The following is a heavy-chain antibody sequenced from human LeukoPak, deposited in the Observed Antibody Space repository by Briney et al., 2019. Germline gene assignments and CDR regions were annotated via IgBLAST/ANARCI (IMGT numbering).Heavy chain of an antibody. D-gene: IGHD3-22*01. Sequence: GGSLRLSCAASGFIFTNFAMSWVRQAPGKGLEWVSSIFSGGDTTSYADSVRGRFTISRDNAKNSLYLQMNSLRAEDTAVYYCARDRRYYYDSSGYYHFDYWGQGTLVTVSS. CDR2: IFSGGDTT. CDR1: GFIFTNFA. V-gene: IGHV3-23*01. J-gene: IGHJ4*02. CDR3: ARDRRYYYDSSGYYHFDY.